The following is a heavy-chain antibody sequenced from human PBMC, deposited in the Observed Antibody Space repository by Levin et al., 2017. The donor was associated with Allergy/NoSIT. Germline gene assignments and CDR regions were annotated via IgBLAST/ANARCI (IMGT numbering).Heavy chain of an antibody. V-gene: IGHV3-23*01. CDR1: GFTFSSYA. CDR2: INHSGGST. Sequence: GESLKISCAASGFTFSSYAMSWVRQAPGKGLEWVSTINHSGGSTYYADSVKGRFTISRDNSKNTFYLQMNSLRAEDTAVYYCAKDLYDDYDTDYWGQGTLVTVSS. D-gene: IGHD4-17*01. CDR3: AKDLYDDYDTDY. J-gene: IGHJ4*02.